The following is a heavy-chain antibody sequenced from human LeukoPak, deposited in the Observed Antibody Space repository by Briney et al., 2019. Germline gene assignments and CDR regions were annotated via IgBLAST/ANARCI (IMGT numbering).Heavy chain of an antibody. CDR1: GGSISSGSYY. D-gene: IGHD6-13*01. CDR3: ARVSEQQLVRGNWFDP. V-gene: IGHV4-61*02. CDR2: IYTSGST. Sequence: PSETLSLTCTVSGGSISSGSYYWSWIRQPAGKGLEWIGRIYTSGSTNYNPSLKSRVTISVDTSKNQFSLKLSSVTAADTAVYYCARVSEQQLVRGNWFDPWGQGTLVTVSS. J-gene: IGHJ5*02.